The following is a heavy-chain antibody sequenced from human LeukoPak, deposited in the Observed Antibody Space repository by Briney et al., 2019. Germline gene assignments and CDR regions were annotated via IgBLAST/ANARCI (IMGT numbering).Heavy chain of an antibody. CDR3: ARGSTLYYDILTGYYTPGPFDI. CDR1: GGSVSSAGYY. D-gene: IGHD3-9*01. V-gene: IGHV4-61*08. Sequence: PSETLSLTCTVSGGSVSSAGYYWSWIRQPPGKGLEFIGYIHYSGSPNYNPSLKSRVTISVDTSKNQFSLKLSSVTAADTAVYYCARGSTLYYDILTGYYTPGPFDIWGQGTMFTVSS. J-gene: IGHJ3*02. CDR2: IHYSGSP.